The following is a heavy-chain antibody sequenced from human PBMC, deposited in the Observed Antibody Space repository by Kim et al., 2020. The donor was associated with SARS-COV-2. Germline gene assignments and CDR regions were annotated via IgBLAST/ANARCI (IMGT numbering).Heavy chain of an antibody. CDR2: ISYDGSNK. D-gene: IGHD3-10*01. CDR3: ARESPYYYGSGSYPDY. Sequence: GGSLRLSCAASGFTFSSYAMHWVRQAPGKGLEWVAVISYDGSNKYYADSVKGRFTISRDNSKNTLYLQMNSLRAEDTAVYYCARESPYYYGSGSYPDYWG. J-gene: IGHJ4*01. V-gene: IGHV3-30*04. CDR1: GFTFSSYA.